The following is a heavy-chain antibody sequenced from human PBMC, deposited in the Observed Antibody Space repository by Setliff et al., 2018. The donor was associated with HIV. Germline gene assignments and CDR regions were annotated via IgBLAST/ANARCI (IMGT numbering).Heavy chain of an antibody. CDR1: GDTFSSCA. Sequence: SVKVSCKASGDTFSSCAISWVRQAPGQGPEWMGGIIPIFDTTNYAQSFQGRVTITADESTNTVYMELRSLRSEDTAVYYCAREKGKVDSSMVLYYYYGMDVWGQGTTVTVSS. J-gene: IGHJ6*02. CDR2: IIPIFDTT. D-gene: IGHD5-18*01. V-gene: IGHV1-69*13. CDR3: AREKGKVDSSMVLYYYYGMDV.